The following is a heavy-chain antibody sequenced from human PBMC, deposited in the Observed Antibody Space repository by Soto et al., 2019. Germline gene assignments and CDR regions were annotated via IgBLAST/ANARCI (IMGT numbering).Heavy chain of an antibody. D-gene: IGHD6-13*01. Sequence: GESLKISCKGSGYSFTSYWIGWVRQMPGKGLEWMGIIYPGDSDTRYSPSFQGQVTISADKSISTAYLQWSSLKASNTAMYYCARQSSSRSFSGLSWFDPWGQGTLVTSPQ. V-gene: IGHV5-51*01. CDR2: IYPGDSDT. J-gene: IGHJ5*02. CDR1: GYSFTSYW. CDR3: ARQSSSRSFSGLSWFDP.